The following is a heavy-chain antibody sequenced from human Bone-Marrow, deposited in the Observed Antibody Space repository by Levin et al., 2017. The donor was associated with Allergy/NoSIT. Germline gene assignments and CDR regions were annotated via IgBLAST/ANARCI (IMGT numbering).Heavy chain of an antibody. Sequence: GESLKISCAASGFTVSSHYMSWVRQAPGKGLEWVSVIYSGGSTYYADSVKGRFTISRDNSKNTLYLQMNSLRAEDTAVYYCARDGDGYNSTWYFDLWGRGTLVTVSS. J-gene: IGHJ2*01. CDR3: ARDGDGYNSTWYFDL. CDR2: IYSGGST. D-gene: IGHD5-24*01. CDR1: GFTVSSHY. V-gene: IGHV3-53*01.